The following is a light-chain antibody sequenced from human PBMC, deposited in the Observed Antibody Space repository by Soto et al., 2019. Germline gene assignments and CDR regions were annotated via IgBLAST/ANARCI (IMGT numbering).Light chain of an antibody. CDR3: SSYTSSSTLV. V-gene: IGLV2-14*01. J-gene: IGLJ1*01. Sequence: QSALTQPASVSGSPGQSITISCTGTSSDVGGYSYVSWYQQYRGKAPKLMIYEVSNRPSGVSNRFSGSKSGNTASLTISGLQGEDEADYYCSSYTSSSTLVFGTGTQLTVL. CDR1: SSDVGGYSY. CDR2: EVS.